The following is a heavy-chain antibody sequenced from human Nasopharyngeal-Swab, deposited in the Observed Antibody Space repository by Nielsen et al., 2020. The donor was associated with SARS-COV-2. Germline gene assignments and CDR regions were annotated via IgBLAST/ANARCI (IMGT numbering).Heavy chain of an antibody. Sequence: SETLSLTCGVYGGPFSSYYWSWIRQPPGKGLEWIGEINHSGSTNYNPSLESRVTLSVDTSKNQFSLNLISVTAADTAVYYCATTGYSSVYYVHWGQGVLVTVSS. CDR1: GGPFSSYY. V-gene: IGHV4-34*01. CDR2: INHSGST. J-gene: IGHJ4*02. D-gene: IGHD6-25*01. CDR3: ATTGYSSVYYVH.